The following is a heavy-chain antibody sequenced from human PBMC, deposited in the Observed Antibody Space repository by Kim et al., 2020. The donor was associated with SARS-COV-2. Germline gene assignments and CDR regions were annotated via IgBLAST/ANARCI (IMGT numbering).Heavy chain of an antibody. CDR1: GYSFTSYW. CDR2: IYPGDSDT. CDR3: ARLTADLGYCSGGSCYVFWFDP. V-gene: IGHV5-51*01. Sequence: GESLKISCKGSGYSFTSYWIGWVRQMPGKGLEWMGIIYPGDSDTRYSPSFQGQVTISADKSISTAYLQWSSLKASDTAMYYCARLTADLGYCSGGSCYVFWFDPWGQGTLVTVSS. D-gene: IGHD2-15*01. J-gene: IGHJ5*02.